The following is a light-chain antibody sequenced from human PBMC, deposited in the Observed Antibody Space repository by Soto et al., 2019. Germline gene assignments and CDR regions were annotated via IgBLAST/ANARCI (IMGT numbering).Light chain of an antibody. Sequence: QSLLTQPASVSGSPGQSITISCNGSNGDIGTYKYVSWYQQRPGKAPKLMIYEVINRPSGISNRFSGSKSGNTASLTISDLQPEDDADYYCSSFTRDATLIFGGGTKLTVL. CDR2: EVI. J-gene: IGLJ2*01. CDR1: NGDIGTYKY. V-gene: IGLV2-14*01. CDR3: SSFTRDATLI.